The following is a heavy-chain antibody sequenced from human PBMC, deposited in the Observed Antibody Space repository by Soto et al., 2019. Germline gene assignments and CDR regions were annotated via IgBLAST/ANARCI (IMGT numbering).Heavy chain of an antibody. J-gene: IGHJ3*01. Sequence: EVQLVESGGGLVQPGGSLRLSCAASGFTFSSHWIHLVRQAPGQGLVGVSRINPDGSFTTYADSVVGRFTISRDNAKNTLYLQMNSLRAEDTAVYYCARPRSKSSSGFDLWGQGTMVTVSS. D-gene: IGHD6-6*01. CDR2: INPDGSFT. CDR1: GFTFSSHW. CDR3: ARPRSKSSSGFDL. V-gene: IGHV3-74*03.